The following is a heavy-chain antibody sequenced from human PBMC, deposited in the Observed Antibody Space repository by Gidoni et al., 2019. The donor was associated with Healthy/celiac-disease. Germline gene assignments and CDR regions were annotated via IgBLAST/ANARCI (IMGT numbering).Heavy chain of an antibody. CDR1: GFTFSSYG. Sequence: GFTFSSYGMHWVRQAPGKGLEWVAVISYDGSNKYYADSVKGRFTIFRDNSKNTLYLQMNSLRAEDTAVYYCSKDLISITMVRGVYYYYGMDVWGQGTTVTVSS. V-gene: IGHV3-30*18. J-gene: IGHJ6*02. CDR2: ISYDGSNK. CDR3: SKDLISITMVRGVYYYYGMDV. D-gene: IGHD3-10*01.